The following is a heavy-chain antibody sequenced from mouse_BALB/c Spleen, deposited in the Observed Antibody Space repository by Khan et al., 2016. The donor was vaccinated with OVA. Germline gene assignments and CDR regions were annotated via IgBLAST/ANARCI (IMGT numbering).Heavy chain of an antibody. V-gene: IGHV1S29*02. J-gene: IGHJ2*01. CDR2: VYPYNGDT. D-gene: IGHD2-1*01. CDR1: GYTFTDYN. Sequence: VQLQQSGPELVKPGASVKISCKASGYTFTDYNMHWVKQSHGKSLEWIGYVYPYNGDTGYNQKLKNKATLTVETSSNTAYMELRPLTSEDSAVYYCARYYGSDYWGQGTTLTVSS. CDR3: ARYYGSDY.